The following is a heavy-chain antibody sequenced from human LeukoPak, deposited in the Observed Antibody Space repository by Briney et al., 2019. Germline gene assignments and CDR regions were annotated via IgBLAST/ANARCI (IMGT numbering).Heavy chain of an antibody. Sequence: SVKVSCKASGCTFSSYAISWVRQAPGQGLEWMGRIIPILGLANYAQKFQGRVTITADKSTSTAYMELSSLRSEDTAVYYCARDQYYGSGSFHDYWGQGTLVTVSS. CDR1: GCTFSSYA. J-gene: IGHJ4*02. V-gene: IGHV1-69*04. D-gene: IGHD3-10*01. CDR3: ARDQYYGSGSFHDY. CDR2: IIPILGLA.